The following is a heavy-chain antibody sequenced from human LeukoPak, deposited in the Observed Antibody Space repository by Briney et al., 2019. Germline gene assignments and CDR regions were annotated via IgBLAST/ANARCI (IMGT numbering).Heavy chain of an antibody. D-gene: IGHD3-16*01. CDR2: ISGRSSHI. V-gene: IGHV3-21*01. J-gene: IGHJ1*01. Sequence: GGSLRLSCSASGFSFSDYDMNWVRQAPGKGLEWVSAISGRSSHIYYGESVKGRFTISRDNAKNSLYLQMDSLGVEDTAVYYCGRAFPPLRTSSAGDLWGQGTLIIVSS. CDR3: GRAFPPLRTSSAGDL. CDR1: GFSFSDYD.